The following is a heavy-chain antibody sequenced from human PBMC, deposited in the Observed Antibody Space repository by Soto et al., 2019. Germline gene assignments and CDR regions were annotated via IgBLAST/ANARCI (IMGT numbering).Heavy chain of an antibody. CDR2: ISGSGGST. Sequence: SGGSLRLSCAASGFTFSSYAMSWVRQSPGEGLEWVSAISGSGGSTYYADSVKGRFTISRDNSKNTLYLQMNSLRAEDTAVYYCAKVKSPITPYYYGMDVWGQGTTVTVSS. V-gene: IGHV3-23*01. J-gene: IGHJ6*02. CDR1: GFTFSSYA. CDR3: AKVKSPITPYYYGMDV. D-gene: IGHD3-10*01.